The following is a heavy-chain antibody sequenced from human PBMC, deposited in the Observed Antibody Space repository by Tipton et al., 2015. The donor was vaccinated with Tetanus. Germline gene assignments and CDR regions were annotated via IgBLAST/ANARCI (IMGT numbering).Heavy chain of an antibody. J-gene: IGHJ4*02. CDR2: IYYSGST. Sequence: TLSLTCSVSGDSINSGDYYWSWIRQPPRKGLEWIGYIYYSGSTYYNPSLKSRVTISIDTSKNQFSLRLSSVTAADTAVYYCSSSPGNQYLAFFDYWGRGTKVTVSS. CDR3: SSSPGNQYLAFFDY. CDR1: GDSINSGDYY. V-gene: IGHV4-30-4*01. D-gene: IGHD2/OR15-2a*01.